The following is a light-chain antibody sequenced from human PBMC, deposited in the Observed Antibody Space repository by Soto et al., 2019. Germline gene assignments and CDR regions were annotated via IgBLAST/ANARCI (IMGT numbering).Light chain of an antibody. V-gene: IGLV2-14*03. J-gene: IGLJ2*01. Sequence: QSALTQPASGSGSPGQSITISCTGTSSDVGGYNYVSWYHQHPGKAPKLMIYDVSDRPPGVSNRFSGSKSGNTVSLTISGLQAEDEAEYYCSSWTSTTLEVVFGGGTKVTVL. CDR1: SSDVGGYNY. CDR2: DVS. CDR3: SSWTSTTLEVV.